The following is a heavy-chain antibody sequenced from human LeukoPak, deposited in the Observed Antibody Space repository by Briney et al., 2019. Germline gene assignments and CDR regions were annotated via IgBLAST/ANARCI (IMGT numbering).Heavy chain of an antibody. V-gene: IGHV3-23*01. CDR2: ISGSGFTT. D-gene: IGHD1-1*01. J-gene: IGHJ4*02. CDR1: GFTFSGFG. CDR3: AKVKQSGNDNDNFDY. Sequence: PGGSLRLSCAASGFTFSGFGMSWVRQAPGKGLEWVSAISGSGFTTHYADSVKGRFTISRDNFKNTLYLRMNSLRAEDTAIYYCAKVKQSGNDNDNFDYWGQGTRVTVSS.